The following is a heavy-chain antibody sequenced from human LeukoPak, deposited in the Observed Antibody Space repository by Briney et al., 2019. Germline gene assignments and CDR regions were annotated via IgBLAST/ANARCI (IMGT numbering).Heavy chain of an antibody. D-gene: IGHD6-19*01. Sequence: GGSLRLSCAASGFTFSSYSMNWVRQAPGKGLEWVSSISSSSSYIYYADSVKGRFTFSRDNSKNLLYLQMNSLRAEDTAVYYCARGQWLVRVVYFDYWGQGTLVSVSS. CDR2: ISSSSSYI. CDR3: ARGQWLVRVVYFDY. J-gene: IGHJ4*02. V-gene: IGHV3-21*01. CDR1: GFTFSSYS.